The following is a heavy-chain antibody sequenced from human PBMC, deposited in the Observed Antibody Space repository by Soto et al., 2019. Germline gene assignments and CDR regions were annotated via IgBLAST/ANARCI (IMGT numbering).Heavy chain of an antibody. J-gene: IGHJ6*02. CDR1: GFTFSDYY. Sequence: GGSLRLSCAASGFTFSDYYMSWIRQAPGKWLEWVSYISSSSSYTNYADSVKGRFTISRDNAKNSLYLQMNSLRAEDTAVYYCARDLYGSGSYYYYYYGMDVWGQGXTVTVYS. CDR3: ARDLYGSGSYYYYYYGMDV. CDR2: ISSSSSYT. V-gene: IGHV3-11*06. D-gene: IGHD3-10*01.